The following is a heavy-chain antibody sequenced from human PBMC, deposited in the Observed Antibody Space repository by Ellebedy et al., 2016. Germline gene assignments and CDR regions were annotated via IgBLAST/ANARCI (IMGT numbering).Heavy chain of an antibody. D-gene: IGHD3-16*01. Sequence: ASVKVSCXSSGWTLTNFGIHWVRQAPGQGLEWIHKDLQKVQGRLTTTIDTSATTAYMELRSLTSDDTAVYYCAMTTTTWGAFDLWGQGTMISVSS. CDR2: H. J-gene: IGHJ3*01. V-gene: IGHV1-18*01. CDR3: AMTTTTWGAFDL. CDR1: GWTLTNFG.